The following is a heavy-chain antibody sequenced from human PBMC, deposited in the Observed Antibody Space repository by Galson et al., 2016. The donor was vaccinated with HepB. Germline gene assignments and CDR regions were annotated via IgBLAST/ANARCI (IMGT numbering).Heavy chain of an antibody. CDR1: GFTFSSYA. V-gene: IGHV3-23*01. Sequence: SLRLSCAASGFTFSSYAMSWVRQAPGKGLEWVSVISGSGASTYYADSVKGRFTISRDNSKNTLYLQVNGLRVEDTAIYYCARGRTTSCNSAFDIWGQGTMVTVSS. D-gene: IGHD2-2*02. J-gene: IGHJ3*02. CDR3: ARGRTTSCNSAFDI. CDR2: ISGSGAST.